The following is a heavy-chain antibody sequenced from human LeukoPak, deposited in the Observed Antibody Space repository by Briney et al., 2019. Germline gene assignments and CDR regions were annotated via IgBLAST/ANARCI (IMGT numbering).Heavy chain of an antibody. CDR1: GGSISSSSYY. J-gene: IGHJ4*02. Sequence: SETLSLTCTVSGGSISSSSYYWGWIRQPPGKGLEWIGSIYYSGSTYYNPSLKSRVTISVDTSKNQFSLKLSSVTAADTAVYYCARDTVYYYYYFDYWGQGTLVTVSS. CDR2: IYYSGST. D-gene: IGHD3-22*01. CDR3: ARDTVYYYYYFDY. V-gene: IGHV4-39*07.